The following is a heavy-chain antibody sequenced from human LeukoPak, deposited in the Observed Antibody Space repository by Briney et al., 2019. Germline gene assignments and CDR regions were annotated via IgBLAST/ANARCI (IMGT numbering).Heavy chain of an antibody. CDR2: IYYSGST. CDR3: ARVPFRGYFDY. V-gene: IGHV4-59*01. Sequence: KSSETLSLTCTVSGGSISSYYWSWIRQPPGKGLEWIGYIYYSGSTNYNPSLKSRVTISVDTSKNQFSLKLSSVTAADTAVYYCARVPFRGYFDYWGQGTLVTVSS. D-gene: IGHD3-16*01. J-gene: IGHJ4*02. CDR1: GGSISSYY.